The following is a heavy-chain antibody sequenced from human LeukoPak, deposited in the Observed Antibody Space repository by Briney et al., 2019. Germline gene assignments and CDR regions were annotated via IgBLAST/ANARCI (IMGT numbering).Heavy chain of an antibody. V-gene: IGHV3-30*04. CDR2: ISYDGTNK. Sequence: GGSLRLSCAASGFTFSSYALHWVRQAPGKGLEWVALISYDGTNKYYADSVKGRFTISRDNSKNTLYLQMNSLRAEDTAVYYCARVAEAAAFDSWGQGTLVTVSS. D-gene: IGHD6-13*01. J-gene: IGHJ4*02. CDR1: GFTFSSYA. CDR3: ARVAEAAAFDS.